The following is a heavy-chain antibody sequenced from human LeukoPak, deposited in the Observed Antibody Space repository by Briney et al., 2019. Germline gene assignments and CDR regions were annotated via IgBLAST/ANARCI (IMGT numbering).Heavy chain of an antibody. D-gene: IGHD3-10*01. Sequence: PGGSLRLSCAASGFTFSNAWMSWVRQAPGKGLEWVGRIKSKTDGGTTDYAAPVKGRFTISRDDSKNTLYLQMNSLKTEDTAVYYCTTGFTYYYGSGSYYNRAYYYGTDVWGQGTTVTVSS. J-gene: IGHJ6*02. CDR3: TTGFTYYYGSGSYYNRAYYYGTDV. V-gene: IGHV3-15*01. CDR1: GFTFSNAW. CDR2: IKSKTDGGTT.